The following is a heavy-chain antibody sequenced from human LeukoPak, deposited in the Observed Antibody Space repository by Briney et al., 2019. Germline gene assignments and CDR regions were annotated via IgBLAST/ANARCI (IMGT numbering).Heavy chain of an antibody. J-gene: IGHJ4*02. CDR3: ARDLAAARLDF. CDR1: GFTFSDHG. V-gene: IGHV3-33*01. D-gene: IGHD6-6*01. Sequence: GGSLRLSCAASGFTFSDHGMHWVRQAPGKGLEWVANIWYDGSQEYYVDTVKGRFTISRDISKNTLYLQMNSLRAEDTAVYYCARDLAAARLDFRGQGTLVTVSS. CDR2: IWYDGSQE.